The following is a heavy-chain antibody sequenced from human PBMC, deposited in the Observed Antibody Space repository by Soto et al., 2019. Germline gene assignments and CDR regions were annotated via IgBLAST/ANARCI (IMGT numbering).Heavy chain of an antibody. CDR3: AKGSGGMVRPTIEVHDAFDI. Sequence: PGVSLRLSCAASGFTFSNYWMHWVRQAPGKGLEWVSAISGSGGSTYYADSVKGRFTISRDNSKNTLYLQMNSLRAEDTAVYYCAKGSGGMVRPTIEVHDAFDIWGQGTMVNVSS. J-gene: IGHJ3*02. D-gene: IGHD3-10*01. CDR2: ISGSGGST. CDR1: GFTFSNYW. V-gene: IGHV3-23*01.